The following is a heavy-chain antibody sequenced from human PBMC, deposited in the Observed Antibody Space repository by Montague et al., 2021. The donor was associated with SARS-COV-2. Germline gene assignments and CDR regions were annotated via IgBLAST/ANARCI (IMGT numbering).Heavy chain of an antibody. V-gene: IGHV4-61*05. CDR2: IYYSGST. D-gene: IGHD3-3*01. CDR3: ARGIFTIPFIPAHYYMDV. CDR1: GDSISSSSYY. J-gene: IGHJ6*03. Sequence: SETLSLTCTVSGDSISSSSYYWGWIRQPPGKGLEWIGYIYYSGSTNYNPSLKSRVTISVDTSKNQFSLKLSSVTAADTAVYYCARGIFTIPFIPAHYYMDVWGKGTTVTVSS.